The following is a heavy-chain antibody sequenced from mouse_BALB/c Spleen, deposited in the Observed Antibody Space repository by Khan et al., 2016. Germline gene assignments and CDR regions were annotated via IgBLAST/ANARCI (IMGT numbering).Heavy chain of an antibody. CDR3: ALDGAWFAY. CDR1: GYNIKDYY. Sequence: VQLQQSGAELVRPGALVKLSCKASGYNIKDYYMHWVNQRPEQDLGWIGWFVPENGNTKSDPKFQGKASITPATSPNPSYLQLTSLTSEDTADYYCALDGAWFAYWGQGTLVTVSA. D-gene: IGHD2-3*01. J-gene: IGHJ3*01. V-gene: IGHV14-1*02. CDR2: FVPENGNT.